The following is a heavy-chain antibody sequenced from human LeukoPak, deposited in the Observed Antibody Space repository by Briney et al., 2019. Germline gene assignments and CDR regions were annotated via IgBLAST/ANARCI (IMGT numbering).Heavy chain of an antibody. CDR1: GFTCSDYS. CDR3: LRGDRRDY. CDR2: ISSSGFTL. V-gene: IGHV3-48*04. J-gene: IGHJ4*02. Sequence: GGSLRLSCVASGFTCSDYSMNWVRQAPGKGLEWVSYISSSGFTLNYADSVKGRFIISRDNAKDSLYLQMNSLRVEDTAVYYCLRGDRRDYWGQGTLVTVSS.